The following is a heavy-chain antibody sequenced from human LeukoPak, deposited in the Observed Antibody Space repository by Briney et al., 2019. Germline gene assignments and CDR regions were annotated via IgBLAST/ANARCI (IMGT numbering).Heavy chain of an antibody. CDR3: ARDMKRSRARWENLGFDP. D-gene: IGHD1-26*01. CDR1: GYTFTGYY. CDR2: INPNSGGT. J-gene: IGHJ5*02. Sequence: GASVKVSCKASGYTFTGYYMHWVRQAPGQGLEWMGWINPNSGGTNYAQKFQGRVTMTRNTSISTAYMELSSLRSEDTAVYFCARDMKRSRARWENLGFDPWGQGTLVTVSS. V-gene: IGHV1-2*02.